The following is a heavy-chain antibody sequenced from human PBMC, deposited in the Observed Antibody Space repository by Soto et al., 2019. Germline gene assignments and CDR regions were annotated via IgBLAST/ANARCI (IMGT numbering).Heavy chain of an antibody. CDR1: GFTFSSYS. D-gene: IGHD3-3*01. Sequence: GGSLRLSCAVSGFTFSSYSMNWVRQAPGKGLEWVAHINSFSSTIYYADSVKGRFTISRDNAKNSVYLQMNSLRAEDTAVYYCARDGVAGPAYYDFWSGYLGYWGQGTLVTVSS. J-gene: IGHJ4*02. CDR2: INSFSSTI. V-gene: IGHV3-48*01. CDR3: ARDGVAGPAYYDFWSGYLGY.